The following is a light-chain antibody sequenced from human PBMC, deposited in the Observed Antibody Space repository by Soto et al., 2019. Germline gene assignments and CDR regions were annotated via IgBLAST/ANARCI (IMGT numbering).Light chain of an antibody. CDR1: QSIGSSY. CDR3: QQYSSSPIT. J-gene: IGKJ5*01. CDR2: GAS. Sequence: VLTQSPGTLSLSPGERATLSCKSSQSIGSSYLAWYQQKPGQAPRLIIYGASSRATGIPDRFSGGWSGTDFSLTISRLDPEDVAVYYCQQYSSSPITLGQGTRLEI. V-gene: IGKV3-20*01.